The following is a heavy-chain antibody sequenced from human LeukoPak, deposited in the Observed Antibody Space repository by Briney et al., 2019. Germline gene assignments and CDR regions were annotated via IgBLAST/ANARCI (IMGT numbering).Heavy chain of an antibody. V-gene: IGHV4-61*02. Sequence: SETLSLTCTVSGGSVTRGAYSWTWIRQPVGKGLEWIGRIYTSGSTNYNPSLKSRVTISVDTSKNQFSLKPSSVTAADTAVYYCARGYSSSSEAHYYYYYMDVWGKGTTVTVSS. CDR1: GGSVTRGAYS. D-gene: IGHD6-6*01. CDR2: IYTSGST. J-gene: IGHJ6*03. CDR3: ARGYSSSSEAHYYYYYMDV.